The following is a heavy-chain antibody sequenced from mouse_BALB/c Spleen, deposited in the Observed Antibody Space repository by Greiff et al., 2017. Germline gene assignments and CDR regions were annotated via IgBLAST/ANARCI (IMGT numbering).Heavy chain of an antibody. J-gene: IGHJ1*01. CDR2: IRSKSNNYAT. Sequence: EVKLVESGGGLVQPKGSLKLSCAASGFTFNTNAMNWVRQAPGKGLEWVARIRSKSNNYATYYADSVKDRFTISRDDSQSMLYLQMNNLKTEDTAMYYCVRDYYGSSYWYFDVWGAGTTVTVSS. CDR3: VRDYYGSSYWYFDV. CDR1: GFTFNTNA. D-gene: IGHD1-1*01. V-gene: IGHV10S3*01.